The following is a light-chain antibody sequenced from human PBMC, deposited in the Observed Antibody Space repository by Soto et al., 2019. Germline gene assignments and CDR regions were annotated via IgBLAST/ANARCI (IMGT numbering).Light chain of an antibody. CDR2: DVS. J-gene: IGLJ1*01. CDR3: SSYTSSSTS. CDR1: RSDVGGYNY. V-gene: IGLV2-14*01. Sequence: QSVLAKPASVSGSPGQSITISCTGNRSDVGGYNYVSWYQQHPGKAPKLMIYDVSNRPSGVSNRFSGSKSGNTASLTISGLQAEDEADYYCSSYTSSSTSFGTGTKVTVL.